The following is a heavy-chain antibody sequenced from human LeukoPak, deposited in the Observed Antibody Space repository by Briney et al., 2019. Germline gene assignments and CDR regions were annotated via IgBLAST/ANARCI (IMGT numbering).Heavy chain of an antibody. D-gene: IGHD3-10*01. CDR2: IYTSGST. Sequence: PSETLSLTCTVSGGSISSYYWSWIRQPAGKGLEWIGRIYTSGSTNYNPSLKSRVTMSVDTSKNQFSLKLGSVTAADTAVYYCAREGFGEPMNNWFDPWGQGTLVTVSS. CDR1: GGSISSYY. J-gene: IGHJ5*02. V-gene: IGHV4-4*07. CDR3: AREGFGEPMNNWFDP.